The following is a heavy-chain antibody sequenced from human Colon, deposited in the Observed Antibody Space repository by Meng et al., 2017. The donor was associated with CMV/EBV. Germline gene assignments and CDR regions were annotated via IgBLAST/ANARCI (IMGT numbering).Heavy chain of an antibody. J-gene: IGHJ6*02. Sequence: SETLSLTCTVSGYSISSGYYWGWIRQPPGKGLEWIGSIYHSGSTYYNPSLKSRATISVDTSKNQFSLKLSSVTAADTAVYYCARDLQGQLPYYYYGMDVWGQGTTVTVSS. CDR2: IYHSGST. D-gene: IGHD2-2*01. CDR3: ARDLQGQLPYYYYGMDV. V-gene: IGHV4-38-2*02. CDR1: GYSISSGYY.